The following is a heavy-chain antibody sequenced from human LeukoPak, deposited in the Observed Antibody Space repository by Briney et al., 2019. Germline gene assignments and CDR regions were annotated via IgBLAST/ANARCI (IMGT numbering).Heavy chain of an antibody. J-gene: IGHJ6*02. CDR2: IIPIFGTA. Sequence: ASVKVSCKASGYTFSAYGITWVRQAPGQGLEWMGGIIPIFGTANYAQKFQGRVTITADESTSTAYMELSSLRSEDTAVYYCARVGRPRYYYYGMDVWGQGTTVTVSS. V-gene: IGHV1-69*13. CDR3: ARVGRPRYYYYGMDV. CDR1: GYTFSAYG.